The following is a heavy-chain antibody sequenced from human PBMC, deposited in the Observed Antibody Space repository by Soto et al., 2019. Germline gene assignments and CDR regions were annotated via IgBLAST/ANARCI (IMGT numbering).Heavy chain of an antibody. CDR1: GFTFSSYA. CDR2: ISYDGSNK. Sequence: QVQLVESGGGVVQPGRSLRLSCAASGFTFSSYAMHWVRQAPGKGLEWVAVISYDGSNKYYADSVKGRFTISRDNSKNTLYLQMNSLRAEDTAVYYCAREVVVVVPAAMDYWGQGPLVTVSS. J-gene: IGHJ4*02. CDR3: AREVVVVVPAAMDY. D-gene: IGHD2-2*01. V-gene: IGHV3-30-3*01.